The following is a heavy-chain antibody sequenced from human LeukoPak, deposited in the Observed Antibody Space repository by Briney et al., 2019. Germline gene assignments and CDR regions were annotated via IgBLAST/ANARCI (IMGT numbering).Heavy chain of an antibody. D-gene: IGHD3-16*01. V-gene: IGHV4-59*08. CDR1: GGSISSYY. CDR2: TFSSGSS. Sequence: SETLSLTCTVSGGSISSYYWSWIRQPPGKGLEWIGYTFSSGSSNFNPSLKSRVTISVDTSRNQFSLRLSSVTAADTAVYSCARRSKSGYYFDSWGQGTLVTVSS. J-gene: IGHJ4*02. CDR3: ARRSKSGYYFDS.